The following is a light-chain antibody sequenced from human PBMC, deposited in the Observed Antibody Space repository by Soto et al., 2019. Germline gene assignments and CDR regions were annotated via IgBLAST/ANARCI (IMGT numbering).Light chain of an antibody. CDR1: QDIAIY. CDR3: QQLRMYPST. J-gene: IGKJ4*01. V-gene: IGKV1-9*01. Sequence: IQLTQSPSSLSASVGDRVTITCRASQDIAIYLAWYQQKPGEAPKLLIYAASTLYGGVPSRFSGSGSGTDFALTITSLQAEDFATYYCQQLRMYPSTFGGGNKVAIK. CDR2: AAS.